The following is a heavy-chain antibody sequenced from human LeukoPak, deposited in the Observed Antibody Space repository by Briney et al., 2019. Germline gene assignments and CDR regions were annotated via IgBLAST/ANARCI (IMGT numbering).Heavy chain of an antibody. CDR1: GGSITSSSYS. D-gene: IGHD3-10*01. CDR2: MFHGGST. Sequence: SETLSLTCTVSGGSITSSSYSWVWIRQPPGEGLEWIGSMFHGGSTYYNASLKSRATISADTSKNQFSLKLSSVTAADTAVYYCARHRWMEVYGSGSYYVDYWGQGTLVTVSS. J-gene: IGHJ4*02. V-gene: IGHV4-39*01. CDR3: ARHRWMEVYGSGSYYVDY.